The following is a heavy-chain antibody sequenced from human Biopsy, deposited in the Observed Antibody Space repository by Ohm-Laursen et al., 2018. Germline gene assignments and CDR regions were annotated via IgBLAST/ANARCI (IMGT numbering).Heavy chain of an antibody. CDR2: LSGSGGTT. J-gene: IGHJ4*02. D-gene: IGHD2-15*01. CDR1: GFTVSTTH. V-gene: IGHV3-23*01. CDR3: AKTFHGSSFLYDY. Sequence: SLRLSCSASGFTVSTTHMSWVRQAPGKGLEWVSVLSGSGGTTYYADSVKGRFTISRDNSKNTLYLQMNSLTAEDTAVYYCAKTFHGSSFLYDYWGQGTLVTVSS.